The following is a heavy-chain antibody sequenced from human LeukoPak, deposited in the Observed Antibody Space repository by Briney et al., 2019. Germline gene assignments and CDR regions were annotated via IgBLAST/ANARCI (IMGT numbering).Heavy chain of an antibody. J-gene: IGHJ4*02. D-gene: IGHD6-13*01. Sequence: ASVKVSCKASGYTFTGYYMHWVRQAPGQGPEWMGWINPNSGGTNYAQKFQGRVTMTRDTSISTAYMELSRLRSDDTAVYYCARDTSRGLAAGDYFDYWGQGTLVTVSS. CDR3: ARDTSRGLAAGDYFDY. CDR1: GYTFTGYY. CDR2: INPNSGGT. V-gene: IGHV1-2*02.